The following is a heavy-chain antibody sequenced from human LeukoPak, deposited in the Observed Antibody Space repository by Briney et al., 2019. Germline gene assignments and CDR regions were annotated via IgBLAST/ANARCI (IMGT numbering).Heavy chain of an antibody. D-gene: IGHD1-26*01. V-gene: IGHV3-21*01. CDR1: GFTFSTYS. CDR3: ARGVGREGYPYNWFDP. CDR2: ISSSSEYI. J-gene: IGHJ5*02. Sequence: GGSLRLSCAASGFTFSTYSMNWVRQAPGKGLEWVSFISSSSEYIYYANSVKGRFTISRDNAKNSLYLQVNSLRAEDTAVYYCARGVGREGYPYNWFDPWGQGTLVTVSS.